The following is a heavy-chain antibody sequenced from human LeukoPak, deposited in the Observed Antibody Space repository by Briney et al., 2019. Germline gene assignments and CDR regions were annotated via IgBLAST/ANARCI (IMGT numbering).Heavy chain of an antibody. J-gene: IGHJ4*02. CDR2: ISGSGGST. V-gene: IGHV3-23*01. D-gene: IGHD2-2*03. Sequence: PGGSLRLSRAASGFTFSSYAMSWVRQAPGKGLEWVSAISGSGGSTYYADSVKGRFTISRDNSKNTLYLQMNSLRAEDTAVYYCAKSLDIVVVPAAVLFDYWGQGTLVTVSS. CDR3: AKSLDIVVVPAAVLFDY. CDR1: GFTFSSYA.